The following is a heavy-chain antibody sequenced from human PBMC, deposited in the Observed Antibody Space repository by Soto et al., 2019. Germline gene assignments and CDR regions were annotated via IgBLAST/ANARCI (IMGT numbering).Heavy chain of an antibody. CDR3: APDKYGAGRVGVHF. D-gene: IGHD3-3*02. CDR1: GGTSTIYT. Sequence: QVQLVQSGAEVKKPGASLRVSCETSGGTSTIYTMTWVREAPGQGLQWMGRIVPTLRITNYAQEFQGRLTITADSSTSTAHIELTSLTSEDTAVYYCAPDKYGAGRVGVHFWGQGTLVTVSS. V-gene: IGHV1-69*02. J-gene: IGHJ4*02. CDR2: IVPTLRIT.